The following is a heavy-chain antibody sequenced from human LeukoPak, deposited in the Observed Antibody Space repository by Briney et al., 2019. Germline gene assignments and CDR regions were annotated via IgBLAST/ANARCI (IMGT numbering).Heavy chain of an antibody. CDR3: TKRATSGFDI. D-gene: IGHD5-12*01. V-gene: IGHV3-9*01. CDR1: GFTFDDYA. J-gene: IGHJ3*02. Sequence: GGSLRVSCAASGFTFDDYAMHWVRQAPGKGLEWVSAISWNSRNIGYADSVKGRFTISRDNAKNSLYLQMNRLRVEDTALYYCTKRATSGFDIWGQGTMVTVSS. CDR2: ISWNSRNI.